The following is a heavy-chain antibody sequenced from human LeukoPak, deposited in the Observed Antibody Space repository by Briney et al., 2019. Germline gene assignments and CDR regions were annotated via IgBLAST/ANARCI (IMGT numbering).Heavy chain of an antibody. J-gene: IGHJ4*02. CDR3: ARDRKHSYGPALFDY. V-gene: IGHV4-59*01. CDR1: GGSISSYY. D-gene: IGHD5-18*01. Sequence: SETLSLTCTVSGGSISSYYWSWIRQPPGKGLEWIGYIYYSGSTNYNPSLKSRVTISVDTSKNQFSLKLSSVTAADTAVYYCARDRKHSYGPALFDYWGQGTLVTVSS. CDR2: IYYSGST.